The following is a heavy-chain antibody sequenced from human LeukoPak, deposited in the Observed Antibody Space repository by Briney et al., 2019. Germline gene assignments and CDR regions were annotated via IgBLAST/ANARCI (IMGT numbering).Heavy chain of an antibody. J-gene: IGHJ4*02. Sequence: PGGFLRLSCAASGFTFSTYAMSWVRQAPGKGLERVSAISGSGGSTYYADSVKGRFTISRDNSKNTLYLQMNSLRAEDTSIYFCAKALEQETVIALDSWGQGTLVTVSS. V-gene: IGHV3-23*01. CDR2: ISGSGGST. CDR1: GFTFSTYA. CDR3: AKALEQETVIALDS. D-gene: IGHD6-13*01.